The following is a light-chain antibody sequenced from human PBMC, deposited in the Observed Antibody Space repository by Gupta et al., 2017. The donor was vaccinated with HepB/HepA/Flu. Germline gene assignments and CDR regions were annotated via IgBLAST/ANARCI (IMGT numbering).Light chain of an antibody. CDR2: AAS. CDR1: QSISNY. J-gene: IGKJ1*01. Sequence: DIQMTQSPSSLSASVGDRVTITCRASQSISNYLNWYQQKAEKAPKLLIYAASSLQSGVPSRFSGSGSGTDFTLTISSLQPEDFATYYCQESDSMPWTFGQGTRVEI. CDR3: QESDSMPWT. V-gene: IGKV1-39*01.